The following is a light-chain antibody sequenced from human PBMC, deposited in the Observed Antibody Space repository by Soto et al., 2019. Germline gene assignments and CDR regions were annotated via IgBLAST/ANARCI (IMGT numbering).Light chain of an antibody. V-gene: IGLV2-23*01. CDR1: SSTVGGFNV. Sequence: QSALTQPASVSGSPGQSITISCTGTSSTVGGFNVVSWYQQHPGKAPKVIIYEGIKRPSGVSNRFSGSNSGSTASLTISGLQAEDEPDYYCCSSVGATTYVFGTGTKVTV. CDR2: EGI. J-gene: IGLJ1*01. CDR3: CSSVGATTYV.